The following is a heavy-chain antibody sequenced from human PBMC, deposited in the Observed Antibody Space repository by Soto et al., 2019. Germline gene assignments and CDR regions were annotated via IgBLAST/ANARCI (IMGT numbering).Heavy chain of an antibody. D-gene: IGHD1-26*01. CDR1: GFTVTSNY. J-gene: IGHJ4*02. V-gene: IGHV3-53*01. CDR2: IYSGGTT. CDR3: AGGGTYELFDY. Sequence: PGGSLRLSCAASGFTVTSNYMSWVRQAPGKGLEWVSIIYSGGTTYYADSVKGRFTITRDNSKNTLYLQMNSLRAEDTALYYCAGGGTYELFDYWGQGTLVTAPQ.